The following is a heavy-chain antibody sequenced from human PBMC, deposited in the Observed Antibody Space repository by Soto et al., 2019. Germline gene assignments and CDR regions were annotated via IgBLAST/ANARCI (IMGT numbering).Heavy chain of an antibody. CDR3: ARDRYYDSSGYYYGMDV. Sequence: GASVKVSCKASGGTFSSYGISWVRQAPGQGLEWMGRIIPILGIANYAQKFQGRVTITADKSTSTAYMELSSLRSEDTAVYYCARDRYYDSSGYYYGMDVWGQGTTVTVSS. V-gene: IGHV1-69*04. J-gene: IGHJ6*02. CDR2: IIPILGIA. CDR1: GGTFSSYG. D-gene: IGHD3-22*01.